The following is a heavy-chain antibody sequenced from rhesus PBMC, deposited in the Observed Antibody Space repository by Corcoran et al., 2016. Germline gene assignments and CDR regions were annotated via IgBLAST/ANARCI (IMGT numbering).Heavy chain of an antibody. CDR1: GYSFSSGSS. J-gene: IGHJ4*01. CDR3: ATAYPPFYRFDS. V-gene: IGHV4-122*02. CDR2: ISYSGTT. Sequence: QVQLQESGPGLVKPSETLSLPCAVSGYSFSSGSSWNWIRRPPGKGLEWIGWISYSGTTTYNPSLKSRVTISRDTSKNQFSLKLRSLTAADTAVYYCATAYPPFYRFDSWGQGVLVTLSS.